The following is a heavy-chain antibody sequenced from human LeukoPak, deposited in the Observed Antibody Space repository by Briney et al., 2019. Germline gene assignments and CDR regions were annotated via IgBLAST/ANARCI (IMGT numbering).Heavy chain of an antibody. CDR2: INPSGGST. Sequence: ASVKASCKASGHTFTSYYMHWVRQAPGQGLEWMGIINPSGGSTSYAQKFQGRVTMTRDTSTSTVYMELSSLKSEDTAVYYCARGVLRNYMDVWGKGTTVTVSS. V-gene: IGHV1-46*01. D-gene: IGHD4/OR15-4a*01. CDR1: GHTFTSYY. CDR3: ARGVLRNYMDV. J-gene: IGHJ6*03.